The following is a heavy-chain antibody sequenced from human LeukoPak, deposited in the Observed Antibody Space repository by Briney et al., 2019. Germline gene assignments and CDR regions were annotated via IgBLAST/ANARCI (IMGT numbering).Heavy chain of an antibody. CDR1: GFTFGDYA. J-gene: IGHJ4*02. CDR3: TRDSPERYDSSGYYLYYFDY. CDR2: IRSKVYGGTT. D-gene: IGHD3-22*01. V-gene: IGHV3-49*04. Sequence: GGSLRLSCTASGFTFGDYAMSWVRQAPGKGLEWVGFIRSKVYGGTTEYAASVKGRFTISRDDSKSIAYLQMNSLKTEDTAVYYCTRDSPERYDSSGYYLYYFDYWGQGTLVTVSS.